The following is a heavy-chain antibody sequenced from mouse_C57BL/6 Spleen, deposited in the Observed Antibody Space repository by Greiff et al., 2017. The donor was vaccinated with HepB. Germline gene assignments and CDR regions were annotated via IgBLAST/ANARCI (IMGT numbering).Heavy chain of an antibody. CDR3: ARSRVITTVVAPYYFDY. D-gene: IGHD1-1*01. CDR1: GYTFTDYN. CDR2: INPNNGGT. J-gene: IGHJ2*01. Sequence: VQLQQSGPELVKPGASVKIPCKASGYTFTDYNMDWVKQSHGKSLEWIGDINPNNGGTIYNQKFKGKATLTVDKSSSTAYMELRSLTSEDTAVYYCARSRVITTVVAPYYFDYWGQGTTLTVSS. V-gene: IGHV1-18*01.